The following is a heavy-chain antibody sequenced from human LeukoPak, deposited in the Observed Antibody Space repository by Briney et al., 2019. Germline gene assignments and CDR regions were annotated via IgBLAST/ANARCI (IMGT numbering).Heavy chain of an antibody. CDR3: AKPTYYYGSGSDDAFDI. CDR2: ISYDGSNK. J-gene: IGHJ3*02. CDR1: GFTFSSYG. V-gene: IGHV3-30*18. D-gene: IGHD3-10*01. Sequence: GRSLRLSCAVSGFTFSSYGMHWVRQAPGKGLEWVAVISYDGSNKYYADSVKGRFTISRDNSKNTLYLQMNSLRAEDTAVYYCAKPTYYYGSGSDDAFDIWGQGTMVTVSS.